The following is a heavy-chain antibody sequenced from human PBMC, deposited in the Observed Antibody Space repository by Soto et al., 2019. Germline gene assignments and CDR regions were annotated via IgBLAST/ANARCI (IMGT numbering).Heavy chain of an antibody. CDR3: ARDLRVVVPANWFDP. V-gene: IGHV1-18*01. CDR1: GYTFTSYG. D-gene: IGHD2-2*01. Sequence: QVQLVQSGAEVKKPGASVKVSCKASGYTFTSYGISWVRQAPGQGLEWMGWLSAYNGNTNYAQKLQGRVTMTTDTSTSTAYMELRSLSSDDTAVYYWARDLRVVVPANWFDPWGQGTLVTVSS. CDR2: LSAYNGNT. J-gene: IGHJ5*02.